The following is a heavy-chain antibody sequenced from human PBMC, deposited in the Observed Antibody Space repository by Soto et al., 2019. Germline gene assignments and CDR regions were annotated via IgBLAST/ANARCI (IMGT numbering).Heavy chain of an antibody. CDR3: ASIGAPQDIVSS. CDR1: GGSISSGGYY. D-gene: IGHD5-12*01. J-gene: IGHJ5*02. Sequence: SETLSLTCTVSGGSISSGGYYWSWIRQHPGKGLEWIGYIYYSGSTYYNPSLKSRVTISVDTSKNQFSPKLSSVTAADTAVSYCASIGAPQDIVSSWGQGTLVTVYS. V-gene: IGHV4-31*03. CDR2: IYYSGST.